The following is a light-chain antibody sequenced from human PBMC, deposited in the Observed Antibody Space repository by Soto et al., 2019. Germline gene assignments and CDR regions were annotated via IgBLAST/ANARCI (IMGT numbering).Light chain of an antibody. Sequence: DIQMTQSPSTLSGSVGDRVTITCRASQTISSWLAWYQQKPGKAPKLLIYKASTLKSGVPSRFSGSGSGTEFTLTISSLQPDENETNYFQQRHSTPLTFGQPTRLE. CDR1: QTISSW. V-gene: IGKV1-5*03. CDR2: KAS. J-gene: IGKJ5*01. CDR3: QQRHSTPLT.